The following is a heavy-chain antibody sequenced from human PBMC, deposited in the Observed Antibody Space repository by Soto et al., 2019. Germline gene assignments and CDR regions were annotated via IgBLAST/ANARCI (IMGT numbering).Heavy chain of an antibody. J-gene: IGHJ5*02. Sequence: PGGSLRLSCAASGFTVSSYAMSWVRQAPGKGLEWVSAISGSGGSTYYADSVKGRFTISRDNSKNTLYLQMNSLRAEDTAVYYVWVAVADGGWFDPWGQGTLVTVSS. CDR2: ISGSGGST. CDR1: GFTVSSYA. D-gene: IGHD6-19*01. V-gene: IGHV3-23*01. CDR3: WVAVADGGWFDP.